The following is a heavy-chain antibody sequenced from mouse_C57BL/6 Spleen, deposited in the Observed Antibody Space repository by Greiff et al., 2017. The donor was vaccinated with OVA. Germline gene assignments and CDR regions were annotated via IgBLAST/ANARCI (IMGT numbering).Heavy chain of an antibody. CDR1: GYAFSSSW. CDR3: ARSLYYWDAMDY. J-gene: IGHJ4*01. D-gene: IGHD1-1*02. CDR2: IYPGDGDA. Sequence: VKLQESGPELVKPGASVKISCKASGYAFSSSWMNWVKQRPGKGLEWIGRIYPGDGDANYNGKFKGKATLTADKSSSTAYMQLSSLTSEDSAVYFCARSLYYWDAMDYWGQGTSVTVSS. V-gene: IGHV1-82*01.